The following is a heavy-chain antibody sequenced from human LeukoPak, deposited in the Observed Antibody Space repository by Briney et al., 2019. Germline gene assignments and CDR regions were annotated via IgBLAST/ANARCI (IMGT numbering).Heavy chain of an antibody. Sequence: GGSLRLSCAASAFPFSSYAMHWVRQPPGKGLDWVAHISYDGSNKYYADSVKGRFTISRDNSENTLYLEMNSLRAEDTAMYYCARGVTTGYLPYWGQGTLVTVSS. V-gene: IGHV3-30-3*01. J-gene: IGHJ1*01. CDR2: ISYDGSNK. CDR1: AFPFSSYA. D-gene: IGHD3-9*01. CDR3: ARGVTTGYLPY.